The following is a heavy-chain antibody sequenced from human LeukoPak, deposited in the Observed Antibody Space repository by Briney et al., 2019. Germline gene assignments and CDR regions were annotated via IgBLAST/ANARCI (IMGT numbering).Heavy chain of an antibody. CDR1: GFTLSPHW. V-gene: IGHV3-74*01. CDR3: ARAKPLYNGGLDY. Sequence: GGSLRLSCAASGFTLSPHWMSWVRRAPGKGLQWVSRINGDGTRTDYADSVKGLFTISRDNAKNMLYLQMNSLRAEDTAVYYCARAKPLYNGGLDYWGQGTLVTVSS. J-gene: IGHJ4*02. D-gene: IGHD2-8*01. CDR2: INGDGTRT.